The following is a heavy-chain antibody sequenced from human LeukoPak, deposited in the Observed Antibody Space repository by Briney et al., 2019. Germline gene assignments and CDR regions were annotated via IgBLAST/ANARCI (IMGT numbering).Heavy chain of an antibody. Sequence: PGGSLRLSCAASGFTFSSFSMNWVRQAPGKGLEWLSYIGNSDSGSRIYNADSVKGRFTISRDDSKNTLYLQVTGLRPDDTAVYYCAREHSSSWDQFDYWGQGTLVTVSS. D-gene: IGHD6-13*01. CDR3: AREHSSSWDQFDY. J-gene: IGHJ4*02. CDR2: IGNSDSGSRI. V-gene: IGHV3-48*01. CDR1: GFTFSSFS.